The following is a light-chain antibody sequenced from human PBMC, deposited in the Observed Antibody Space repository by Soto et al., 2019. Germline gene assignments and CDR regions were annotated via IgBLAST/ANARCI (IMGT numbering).Light chain of an antibody. CDR1: QDISTS. Sequence: DIQLTQSPSFLSASVGDTVTITCRASQDISTSLAWYQQKPGMAPKLLIYAESTLHSGVPSRFSGSGSGTEFTLTVSGLQPEDFATYYCQQYSTYSTFGQGTRLEIK. CDR3: QQYSTYST. V-gene: IGKV1-9*01. J-gene: IGKJ5*01. CDR2: AES.